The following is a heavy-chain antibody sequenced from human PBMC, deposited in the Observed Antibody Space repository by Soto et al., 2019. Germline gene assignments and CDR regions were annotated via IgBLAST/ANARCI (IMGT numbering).Heavy chain of an antibody. J-gene: IGHJ4*02. D-gene: IGHD6-19*01. CDR2: INAGNGNT. CDR1: GYTFTSYA. Sequence: QVQLVQSGAEVKKPGASVKVSCKASGYTFTSYAIHWVRQAPGQRLEWMGWINAGNGNTKYSQKFQDRVTITRDTSASTAYMELSSLRSEDTTVYYCARDLGGWPDYWGQGTLVTVSS. CDR3: ARDLGGWPDY. V-gene: IGHV1-3*01.